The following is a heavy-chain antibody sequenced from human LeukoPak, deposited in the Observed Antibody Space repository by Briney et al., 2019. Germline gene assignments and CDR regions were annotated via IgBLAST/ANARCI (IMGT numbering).Heavy chain of an antibody. CDR1: GSRFTSYW. CDR2: IYPGDSGV. V-gene: IGHV5-51*01. Sequence: GEPLQISCKGSGSRFTSYWIGWVRQMPGKGLEWMGIIYPGDSGVRYSASIQGQVTISADKSISTAYLQWSSLKASDSAMYYCARSNYFDYWGLGTLVTVSS. J-gene: IGHJ4*02. CDR3: ARSNYFDY.